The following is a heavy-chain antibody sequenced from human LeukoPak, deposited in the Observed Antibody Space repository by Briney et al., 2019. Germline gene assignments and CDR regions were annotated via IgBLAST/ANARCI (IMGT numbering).Heavy chain of an antibody. CDR2: IFSGGST. CDR1: GFTVSSNY. J-gene: IGHJ4*02. CDR3: ASVGDRSSLGY. V-gene: IGHV3-53*01. Sequence: GGSLRLSCAASGFTVSSNYMSWVRPAPGKGLEWVSVIFSGGSTYYADSAKGRFTISRDDSKKTLYLQMNSMSAEDTAVYYCASVGDRSSLGYWGQGTLVTVSS. D-gene: IGHD3-16*01.